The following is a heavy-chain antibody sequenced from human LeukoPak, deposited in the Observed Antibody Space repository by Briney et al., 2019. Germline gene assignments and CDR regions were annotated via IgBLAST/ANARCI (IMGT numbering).Heavy chain of an antibody. Sequence: ASVKVCCKASGYTFTAYYIHWVRQAPGQGLEWMGWINPNSGGTNYAQKFQGRVTMTRDTSISAVYMELNRLRSDDTAVYYCARDGRDGYNLVHYWGQGTLVTVSS. CDR1: GYTFTAYY. J-gene: IGHJ4*02. D-gene: IGHD5-24*01. V-gene: IGHV1-2*02. CDR2: INPNSGGT. CDR3: ARDGRDGYNLVHY.